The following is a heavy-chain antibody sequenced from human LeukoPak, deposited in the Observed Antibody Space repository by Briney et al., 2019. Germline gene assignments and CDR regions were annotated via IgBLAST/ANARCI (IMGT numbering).Heavy chain of an antibody. Sequence: GGSLRLSCAASGFTFSSYRMHWVRQAPGKGLVWVSRINSDGSSTSYADSVKGRFTISRDNAKNTLYLQMNSLRAEDTAVYYCARGREEIQLEFDYMDVWGKGTTVTVSS. CDR1: GFTFSSYR. CDR3: ARGREEIQLEFDYMDV. J-gene: IGHJ6*03. D-gene: IGHD5-18*01. CDR2: INSDGSST. V-gene: IGHV3-74*01.